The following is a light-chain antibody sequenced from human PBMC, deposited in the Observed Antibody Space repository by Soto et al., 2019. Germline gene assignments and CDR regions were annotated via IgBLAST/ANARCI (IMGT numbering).Light chain of an antibody. V-gene: IGKV4-1*01. CDR3: QQYYSSPPT. Sequence: DIVMTQSPDSLAVSLGERAAINCKSSQSVLYDSSNKNSLAWYQQRPGQPPKLPIYWASARESGVPDRFSGSGSGTDFTLTISSLQAEDVAVYFCQQYYSSPPTFGQGTKVEIK. J-gene: IGKJ1*01. CDR2: WAS. CDR1: QSVLYDSSNKNS.